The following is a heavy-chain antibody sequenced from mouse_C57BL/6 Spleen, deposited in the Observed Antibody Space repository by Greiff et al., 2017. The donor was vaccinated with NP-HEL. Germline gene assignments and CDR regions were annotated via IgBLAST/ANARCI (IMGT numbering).Heavy chain of an antibody. CDR2: IYPGSGNT. D-gene: IGHD3-2*02. CDR1: GYTFTDYY. V-gene: IGHV1-76*01. J-gene: IGHJ4*01. CDR3: ARRGSSGPYAMDY. Sequence: QVQLQQSGAELVRPGASVKLSCKASGYTFTDYYINWVKQRPGQGLEWIARIYPGSGNTYYNEKFKGKATLTAEKSSSTAYMQLSSLTSEDSAVYFCARRGSSGPYAMDYWGQGTSVTVSS.